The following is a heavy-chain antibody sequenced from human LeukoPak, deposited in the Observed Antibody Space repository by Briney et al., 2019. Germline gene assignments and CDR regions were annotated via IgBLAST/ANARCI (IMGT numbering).Heavy chain of an antibody. CDR1: GFTFSDYY. V-gene: IGHV3-11*04. J-gene: IGHJ5*02. Sequence: GGSLRLSCAASGFTFSDYYMSWIRQAPGKGLEWVSYISSSGSTIYYADSVKGRFAISRDNAKNSLYLQMNSQRAEDTAVYYCALRKDSSGEFDPWGQGTLVTVSS. CDR2: ISSSGSTI. D-gene: IGHD3-22*01. CDR3: ALRKDSSGEFDP.